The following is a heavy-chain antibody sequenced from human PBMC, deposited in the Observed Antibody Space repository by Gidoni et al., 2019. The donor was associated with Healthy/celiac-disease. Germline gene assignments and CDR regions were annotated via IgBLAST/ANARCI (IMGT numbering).Heavy chain of an antibody. D-gene: IGHD2-2*01. V-gene: IGHV1-46*01. Sequence: QVQLVQSGAAVKKPGASVKVSCKASGYTFTSYYMHWVRPAPGQGLEWMGIINPSGGSTSYAQKFQGRVTMTRDTSTSTVYMELSSLRSEDTAVYYCARSENIVVPAASSWFDPWGQGTLVTVSS. CDR1: GYTFTSYY. J-gene: IGHJ5*02. CDR3: ARSENIVVPAASSWFDP. CDR2: INPSGGST.